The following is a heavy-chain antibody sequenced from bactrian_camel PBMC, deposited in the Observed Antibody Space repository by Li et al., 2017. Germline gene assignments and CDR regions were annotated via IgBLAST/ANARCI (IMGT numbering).Heavy chain of an antibody. D-gene: IGHD4*01. CDR2: IRRRDGSL. J-gene: IGHJ4*01. CDR1: GFKEADSE. V-gene: IGHV3S60*01. Sequence: VESGGGSVQAGESLRLSCTASGFKEADSEMGWYRQAPGKECELVSRIRRRDGSLYYSDSVKGRLDISHDNAENTIYLQLNNLRTEDTATYYCAKQKTEYPALTSDYSSRGQGTQVTVS. CDR3: AKQKTEYPALTSDYSS.